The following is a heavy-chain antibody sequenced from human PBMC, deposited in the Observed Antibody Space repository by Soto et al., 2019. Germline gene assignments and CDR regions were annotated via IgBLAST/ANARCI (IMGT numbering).Heavy chain of an antibody. CDR2: ISYDGSNK. Sequence: GGSLRLSCAASGFTFSSYGMHWVRQAPGKGLEWVAVISYDGSNKYYADSVKGRFTISRDNSKNTLYLQMNSLRAEDTAVYYCAKDLSDYYDSSGPDPWGQGTLVTVSS. CDR1: GFTFSSYG. CDR3: AKDLSDYYDSSGPDP. D-gene: IGHD3-22*01. J-gene: IGHJ5*02. V-gene: IGHV3-30*18.